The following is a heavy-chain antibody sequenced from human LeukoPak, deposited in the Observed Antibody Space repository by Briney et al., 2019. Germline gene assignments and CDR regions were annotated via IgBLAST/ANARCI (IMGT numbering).Heavy chain of an antibody. CDR2: ISYDGSNK. J-gene: IGHJ5*02. D-gene: IGHD2-15*01. CDR3: ARGRYCSSGSCYSRIWFDP. Sequence: PGGSLRLSCAASGFTFSSYAMHWVRQAPGKGLEWVAVISYDGSNKYYADSVKGRFTISRDNSKNTLYLQMNSLRAEDTAVYYCARGRYCSSGSCYSRIWFDPWGQGTLVTVSS. V-gene: IGHV3-30-3*01. CDR1: GFTFSSYA.